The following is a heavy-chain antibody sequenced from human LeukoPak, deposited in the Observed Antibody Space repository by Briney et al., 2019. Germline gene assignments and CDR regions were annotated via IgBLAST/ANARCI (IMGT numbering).Heavy chain of an antibody. Sequence: GESLKISCKGSGYSFTSYWIGWVRQMPGKGLEWMGIIYPGDSDTRYSPSFQGQVTISADKSISTAYLQWSSLKASDTAMYYCARQNSGSYAGYAFDIWGQGTMVTVSS. V-gene: IGHV5-51*01. CDR1: GYSFTSYW. CDR2: IYPGDSDT. J-gene: IGHJ3*02. CDR3: ARQNSGSYAGYAFDI. D-gene: IGHD1-26*01.